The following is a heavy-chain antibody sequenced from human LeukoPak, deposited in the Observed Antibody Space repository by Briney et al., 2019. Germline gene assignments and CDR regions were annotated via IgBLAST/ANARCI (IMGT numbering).Heavy chain of an antibody. Sequence: SVKVSCKASGFTFTSSAMQWVRQARGQRLEWIGWIVVGSGNTNYAQKFQERVTITRDMSTSTAYMELSSLRSEDTAVYYCAAEGWFGDLLFDYWGQGTLVTVSS. V-gene: IGHV1-58*02. CDR3: AAEGWFGDLLFDY. CDR1: GFTFTSSA. D-gene: IGHD3-10*01. CDR2: IVVGSGNT. J-gene: IGHJ4*02.